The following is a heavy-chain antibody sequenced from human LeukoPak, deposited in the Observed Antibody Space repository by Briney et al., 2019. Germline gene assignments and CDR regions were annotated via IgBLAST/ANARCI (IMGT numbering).Heavy chain of an antibody. J-gene: IGHJ6*03. CDR1: GYTFSNYG. V-gene: IGHV1-18*01. CDR3: ARERVYYYYMDV. CDR2: ISSYNDNT. Sequence: PLASVKVSCKASGYTFSNYGISWVRQAPGQGLEWMGWISSYNDNTNYAQKLQGRVTMTTDTSTSTAYMELRSLRSDDTAVYYCARERVYYYYMDVWGKGTTVTVSS.